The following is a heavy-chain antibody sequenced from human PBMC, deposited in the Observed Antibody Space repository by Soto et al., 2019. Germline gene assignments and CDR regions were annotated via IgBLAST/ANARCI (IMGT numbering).Heavy chain of an antibody. J-gene: IGHJ4*02. D-gene: IGHD6-19*01. Sequence: QVQLQQWGAGLLKPSETLSLTCAVYGGSFSGYYWSWIRQPPGKGLEWIGEINHSGSTNYNPSLKSRVTISVDTSKNQFSLKLSSVTAADTAVYYCATQRYSSGWYRRYYFDYWGQGTLVTVSS. V-gene: IGHV4-34*01. CDR3: ATQRYSSGWYRRYYFDY. CDR1: GGSFSGYY. CDR2: INHSGST.